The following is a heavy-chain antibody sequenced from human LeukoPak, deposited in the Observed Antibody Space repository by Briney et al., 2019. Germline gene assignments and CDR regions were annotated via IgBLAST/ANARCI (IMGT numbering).Heavy chain of an antibody. CDR1: GYTLTELS. J-gene: IGHJ4*02. Sequence: ASVKVSCKVCGYTLTELSMHWVRQAPGQGLEWMGIINPSGGSTSYAQKFQGRVTMTRDTSTSTVYMELSSLRSEDTAVYYCARDLPDYDILTGSMDYWGQGTLVTVSS. D-gene: IGHD3-9*01. CDR3: ARDLPDYDILTGSMDY. CDR2: INPSGGST. V-gene: IGHV1-46*01.